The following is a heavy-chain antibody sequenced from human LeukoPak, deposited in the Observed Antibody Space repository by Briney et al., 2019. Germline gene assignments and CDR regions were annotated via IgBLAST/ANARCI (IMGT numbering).Heavy chain of an antibody. CDR1: GFTFSSYA. V-gene: IGHV3-30*04. Sequence: GRSLRLSCAASGFTFSSYAMHWVRQAPGKGLEWVAVISYDGSNKYYADSVKGRFTISRDNSKNTLYLQMNSLKTEDTAVYYCTTDISLWFGEYHDYWGQGTLVTVSS. CDR2: ISYDGSNK. CDR3: TTDISLWFGEYHDY. D-gene: IGHD3-10*01. J-gene: IGHJ4*02.